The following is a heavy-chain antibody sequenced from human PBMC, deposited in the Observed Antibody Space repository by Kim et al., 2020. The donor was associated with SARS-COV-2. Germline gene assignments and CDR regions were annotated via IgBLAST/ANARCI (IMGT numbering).Heavy chain of an antibody. J-gene: IGHJ5*02. V-gene: IGHV4-34*01. D-gene: IGHD6-13*01. CDR3: ARGVSSSWAWWWFYP. Sequence: SETLSLTCAVYGGSFSGYYWSWIRQPPGKGLEWSGEINHSGSTNYNPSLQSRVTISVDTSKNQFSLKLSSVTAADTAVYYCARGVSSSWAWWWFYPWGQGTLVTVSS. CDR1: GGSFSGYY. CDR2: INHSGST.